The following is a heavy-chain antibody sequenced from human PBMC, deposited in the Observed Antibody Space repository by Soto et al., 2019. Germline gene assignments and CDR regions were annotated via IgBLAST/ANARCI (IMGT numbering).Heavy chain of an antibody. Sequence: QVQLVQSGAEVKKPGASVKVSCKASGYTFTSYGISWVRQAPGQGLEWMGWISAYNGNTNYAQKLQGRVTMTTDTSTSTAYMKLRSLRSDDTAVYYCARYRTTMVRGGGNFDYWGQGTLVTVSS. CDR2: ISAYNGNT. V-gene: IGHV1-18*01. CDR3: ARYRTTMVRGGGNFDY. D-gene: IGHD3-10*01. J-gene: IGHJ4*02. CDR1: GYTFTSYG.